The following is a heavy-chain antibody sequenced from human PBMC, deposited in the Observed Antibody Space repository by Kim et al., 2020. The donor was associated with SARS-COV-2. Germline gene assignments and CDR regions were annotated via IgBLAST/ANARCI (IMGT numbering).Heavy chain of an antibody. J-gene: IGHJ5*01. CDR3: SKDTFGPKDS. V-gene: IGHV3-74*01. Sequence: GGSLRLSCAASGFSVSSYWMHWVRQPPGKGLEWVSRINEDGSTTNHADSVKGRFTISRDSAKNTLLLQMNSLRVDDTAVYYCSKDTFGPKDSWGKGILVT. D-gene: IGHD3-3*01. CDR2: INEDGSTT. CDR1: GFSVSSYW.